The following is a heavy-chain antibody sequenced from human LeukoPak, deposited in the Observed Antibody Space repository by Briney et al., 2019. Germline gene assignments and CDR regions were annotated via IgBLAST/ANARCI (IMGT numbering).Heavy chain of an antibody. Sequence: GGSLRLSFAASGFTFSSYAMHWVRQAPGKGLEWVAVISYDGSSKYYADSVKGRFTISRDNSKNTLYLQMNSLRDEDTAVYYCAREQWLDPNWFDPWGQGTLVTVSS. D-gene: IGHD6-19*01. J-gene: IGHJ5*02. CDR2: ISYDGSSK. CDR1: GFTFSSYA. V-gene: IGHV3-30-3*01. CDR3: AREQWLDPNWFDP.